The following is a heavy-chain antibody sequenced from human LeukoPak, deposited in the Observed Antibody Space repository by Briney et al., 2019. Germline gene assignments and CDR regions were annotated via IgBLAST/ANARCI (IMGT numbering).Heavy chain of an antibody. V-gene: IGHV3-64*01. CDR1: GFNFSSFA. J-gene: IGHJ4*02. CDR2: ISSDGGDT. D-gene: IGHD1-26*01. CDR3: TREVHSGSSDY. Sequence: PGGSLRLSCAASGFNFSSFAMHWVRQAPGKGLEYVSTISSDGGDTYYANSVKGRFTISRDNSKNPLYLQMGSLRADDMAVYYCTREVHSGSSDYWGQGTLVTVSS.